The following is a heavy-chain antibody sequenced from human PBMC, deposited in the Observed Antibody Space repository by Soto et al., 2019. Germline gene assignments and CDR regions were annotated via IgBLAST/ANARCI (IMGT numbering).Heavy chain of an antibody. Sequence: VGSLRLSCGAPGVTFKDYGMHWVRQAPGKGLEWVAVISYDGKQTHYADSVKGRFTISKDKSKRTLFLQMNSLRVDDTAVYYCARDGWGSNWYFDLWGRGTLVTVSS. D-gene: IGHD3-16*01. CDR2: ISYDGKQT. J-gene: IGHJ2*01. CDR1: GVTFKDYG. CDR3: ARDGWGSNWYFDL. V-gene: IGHV3-30*03.